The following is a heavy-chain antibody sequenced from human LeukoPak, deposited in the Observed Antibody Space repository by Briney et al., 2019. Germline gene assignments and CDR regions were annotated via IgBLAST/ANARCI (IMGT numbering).Heavy chain of an antibody. V-gene: IGHV4-34*09. CDR1: GGSFSGYY. D-gene: IGHD3-22*01. CDR2: INHSGST. CDR3: AKVGYYDSSGHT. Sequence: SETLSLTCAVYGGSFSGYYWSWIRQPPGKGLEWIGEINHSGSTNYNPSLKSRVTISVDTSKNQFSLKLSSVTAADTAVYYCAKVGYYDSSGHTWGQGTLVTVSS. J-gene: IGHJ4*02.